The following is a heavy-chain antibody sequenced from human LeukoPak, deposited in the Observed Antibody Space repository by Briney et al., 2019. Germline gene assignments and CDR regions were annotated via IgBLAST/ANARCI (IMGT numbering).Heavy chain of an antibody. D-gene: IGHD3-10*01. J-gene: IGHJ4*02. Sequence: SVKVSCKASGGTFSSYAISWVRQAPGQGLEWMGGIIPIFGTANYAQKFQGRVTMTEDTSTDTAYMELSSLRSEDTAVYYCATYMVRGGFDYWGQGTLVTVSS. CDR2: IIPIFGTA. V-gene: IGHV1-69*06. CDR1: GGTFSSYA. CDR3: ATYMVRGGFDY.